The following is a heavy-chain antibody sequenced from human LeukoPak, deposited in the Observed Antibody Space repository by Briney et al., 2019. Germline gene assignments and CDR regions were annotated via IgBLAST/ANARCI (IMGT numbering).Heavy chain of an antibody. J-gene: IGHJ4*02. CDR2: IYPNSGGT. Sequence: ASVKVSCKASGYTFTGYYMHWVRQAPGQGLEWMGRIYPNSGGTNYAQKFQGRVTMTRDTSISTAYMELSGLRSDDTAVYYCARLKKSGSYAYFDYWGQGTLVTVSS. CDR1: GYTFTGYY. CDR3: ARLKKSGSYAYFDY. D-gene: IGHD1-26*01. V-gene: IGHV1-2*06.